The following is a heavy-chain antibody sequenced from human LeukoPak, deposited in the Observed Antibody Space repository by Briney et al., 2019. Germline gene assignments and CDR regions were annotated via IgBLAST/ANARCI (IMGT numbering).Heavy chain of an antibody. V-gene: IGHV1-2*02. Sequence: ASVKVSCKASLYTVTGDNMHWVCQAPGQGLEWMGWINPNSGGTNYAQKFQGSITMSRDTSISTGCMELSRLRSDDTAVYYCARVRITMVRSRYTEVSWFDHWGQGTLVTVSS. CDR3: ARVRITMVRSRYTEVSWFDH. CDR1: LYTVTGDN. J-gene: IGHJ5*02. CDR2: INPNSGGT. D-gene: IGHD3-10*01.